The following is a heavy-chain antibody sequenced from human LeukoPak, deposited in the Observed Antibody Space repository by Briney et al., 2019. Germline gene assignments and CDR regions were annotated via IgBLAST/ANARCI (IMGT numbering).Heavy chain of an antibody. CDR2: IYTSGST. J-gene: IGHJ4*02. V-gene: IGHV4-4*07. Sequence: SETLSLTCTVSGGSISSYYWSWIRQPAGKGLEWIGRIYTSGSTNYNPSLKRRVTTSVDTSKNQFSLKLSSVTAADTAVYYCARANIVGATTGFDYWGQGTLVTVSS. D-gene: IGHD1-26*01. CDR1: GGSISSYY. CDR3: ARANIVGATTGFDY.